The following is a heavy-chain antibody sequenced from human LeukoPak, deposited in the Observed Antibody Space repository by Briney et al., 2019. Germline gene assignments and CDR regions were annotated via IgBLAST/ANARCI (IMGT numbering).Heavy chain of an antibody. J-gene: IGHJ3*02. CDR1: GSTFSRYS. CDR3: ARGRPVLQLLWGAFDI. D-gene: IGHD1-7*01. CDR2: ISSSSSYT. V-gene: IGHV3-21*01. Sequence: GGSLRLSCAASGSTFSRYSMNWVRQAPGKGLEWVSCISSSSSYTYYVDSVKGRFTISRDNAKNSLYLQMNSLRAEDTAVYYCARGRPVLQLLWGAFDIWGQGAMVTVYS.